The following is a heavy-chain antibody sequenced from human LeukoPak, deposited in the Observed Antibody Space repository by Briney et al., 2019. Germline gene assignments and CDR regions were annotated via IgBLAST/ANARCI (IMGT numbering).Heavy chain of an antibody. CDR3: ARGGGWLRLIDY. V-gene: IGHV3-9*01. D-gene: IGHD5-12*01. CDR1: GFTFGDYA. J-gene: IGHJ4*02. CDR2: ISWNSGSI. Sequence: GRSLRLSCAASGFTFGDYAMHWVRQAPGKGLEWVSGISWNSGSIGYADSVKGRFTISRDNAKNSLYLQMNSLRAEDTAVYYCARGGGWLRLIDYWGQGTLVTVSS.